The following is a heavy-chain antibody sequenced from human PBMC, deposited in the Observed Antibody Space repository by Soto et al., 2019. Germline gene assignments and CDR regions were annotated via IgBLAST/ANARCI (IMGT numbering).Heavy chain of an antibody. CDR1: GYTFTSYY. V-gene: IGHV1-46*01. Sequence: QVQLVQSGAEVKKPGASVKVSCKASGYTFTSYYMHWVRQAPGQGLEWMGIINPRGGSTSYAQKFQGRVTMTRDTSTSTVYMELSSLRSEDTAVYYCARAYYYYDSSGYVSFDYWGQGTLVTVSS. D-gene: IGHD3-22*01. CDR2: INPRGGST. J-gene: IGHJ4*02. CDR3: ARAYYYYDSSGYVSFDY.